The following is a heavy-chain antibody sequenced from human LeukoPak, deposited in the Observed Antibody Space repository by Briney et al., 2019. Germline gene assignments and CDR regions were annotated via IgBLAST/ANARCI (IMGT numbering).Heavy chain of an antibody. CDR3: ARDLVTVTKGFDI. CDR1: DDSFSSHY. D-gene: IGHD4-17*01. CDR2: ISYIGST. V-gene: IGHV4-59*11. Sequence: SETLSLTCAVSDDSFSSHYWTWIRQPPGKGLEWIGYISYIGSTNYNPSLKGRVIISIDTSRNQFSLRLSSVTAADTAVYYCARDLVTVTKGFDIWGQGTMVSVSS. J-gene: IGHJ3*02.